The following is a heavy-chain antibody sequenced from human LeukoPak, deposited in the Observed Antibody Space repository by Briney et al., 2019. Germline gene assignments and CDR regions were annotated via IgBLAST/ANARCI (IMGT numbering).Heavy chain of an antibody. CDR1: GGSISSSSYY. J-gene: IGHJ5*02. V-gene: IGHV4-39*07. CDR2: IYYSGST. CDR3: ARLYNTAMKFDP. Sequence: SETLSPTCTVSGGSISSSSYYWGWIRQPPGKGLEWIGSIYYSGSTYYNPSLKSRVTISVDTSKNQFSLKLSSVTAADTAVYYCARLYNTAMKFDPWGQGTLVTVSS. D-gene: IGHD5-18*01.